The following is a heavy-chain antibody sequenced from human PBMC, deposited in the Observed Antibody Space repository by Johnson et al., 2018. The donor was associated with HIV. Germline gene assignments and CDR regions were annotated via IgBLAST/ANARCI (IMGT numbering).Heavy chain of an antibody. CDR3: ARARGQLTRGDDAFDI. D-gene: IGHD6-13*01. CDR2: ISYGGSI. J-gene: IGHJ3*02. V-gene: IGHV3-30*04. CDR1: GFTFSTYA. Sequence: QVQLVESGGGVVQPGRSLRLSCAASGFTFSTYAMHWVRQTPGKGLEWVAIISYGGSIGYADSVKGRFTISRDNAKNSLYLQMNSLRGEDTALYYCARARGQLTRGDDAFDIWGQGTMVTVSS.